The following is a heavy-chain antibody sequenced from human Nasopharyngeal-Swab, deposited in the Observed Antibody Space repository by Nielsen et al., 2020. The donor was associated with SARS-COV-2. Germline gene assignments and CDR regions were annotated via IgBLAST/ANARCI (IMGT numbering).Heavy chain of an antibody. CDR3: ARGRYYDFWSGYSSYWYFDL. Sequence: GGSLRLSCAASGFTFSNYDMHWVRQATGKGLEWVSAIGTAGDTYYPGSVKGRFTISRENARNSLYLQMNSLRAGDTAVYYCARGRYYDFWSGYSSYWYFDLWGRGTLVTVSS. CDR2: IGTAGDT. J-gene: IGHJ2*01. D-gene: IGHD3-3*01. CDR1: GFTFSNYD. V-gene: IGHV3-13*01.